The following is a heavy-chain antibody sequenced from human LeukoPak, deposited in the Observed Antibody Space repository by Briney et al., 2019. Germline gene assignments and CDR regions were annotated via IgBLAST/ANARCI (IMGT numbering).Heavy chain of an antibody. J-gene: IGHJ5*02. Sequence: GESLKISCKGSGYSFTSYWIGWVRQMPGKGLEWMGIIYPGDSDTRYSPSFQGQVTISADKSISTAYLQWSSLKASDTAMYYCARSGGYNCDILTGYYVYWFDPWGQGALVTVSS. D-gene: IGHD3-9*01. V-gene: IGHV5-51*01. CDR1: GYSFTSYW. CDR2: IYPGDSDT. CDR3: ARSGGYNCDILTGYYVYWFDP.